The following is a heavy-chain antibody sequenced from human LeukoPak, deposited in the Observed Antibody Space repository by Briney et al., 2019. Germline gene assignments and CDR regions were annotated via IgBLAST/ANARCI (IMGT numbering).Heavy chain of an antibody. D-gene: IGHD5-12*01. J-gene: IGHJ4*02. CDR3: AKKLRPGYFDY. V-gene: IGHV4-34*01. CDR1: DDSISSYY. Sequence: SETLSLTCTVSDDSISSYYWSWIRQPPGKGLEWIGEINHSGSTNYNPSLKSRVTISVDTSKNQFSLKLSSVTAADTAVYYCAKKLRPGYFDYWGQGTLVTVSS. CDR2: INHSGST.